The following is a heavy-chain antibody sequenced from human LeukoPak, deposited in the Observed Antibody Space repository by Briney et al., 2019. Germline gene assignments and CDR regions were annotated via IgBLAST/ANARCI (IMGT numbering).Heavy chain of an antibody. Sequence: ASVKVSCKASGYTFTSYGISWVRQAPGQGLEWMGWMNPNSGNTGYAQKFQGRVTMTRNTSISTAYMELSSLRSEDTAVYYCARSGGDTYYYDSSGYYRPWGQGTLVTVSS. CDR1: GYTFTSYG. J-gene: IGHJ5*02. CDR3: ARSGGDTYYYDSSGYYRP. V-gene: IGHV1-8*02. D-gene: IGHD3-22*01. CDR2: MNPNSGNT.